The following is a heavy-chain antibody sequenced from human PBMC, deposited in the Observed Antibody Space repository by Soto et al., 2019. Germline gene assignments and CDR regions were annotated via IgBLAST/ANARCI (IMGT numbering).Heavy chain of an antibody. V-gene: IGHV3-23*01. J-gene: IGHJ4*02. Sequence: GGSLRLSCAASGFTFSSYAMSWVRQAPGKGLEWVSAISGSGGSTYYADSVKGRFTISRDNSKNTLYLQMNSLRAEDTAVYYCAKDFVAARVRAPFDYWGQGTLVTVSS. CDR3: AKDFVAARVRAPFDY. CDR1: GFTFSSYA. D-gene: IGHD6-6*01. CDR2: ISGSGGST.